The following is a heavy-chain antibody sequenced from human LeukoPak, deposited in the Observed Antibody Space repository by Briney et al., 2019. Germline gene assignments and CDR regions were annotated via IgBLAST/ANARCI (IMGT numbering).Heavy chain of an antibody. CDR3: AITIASGSGSYYKYYYMDV. CDR2: INPNSGGT. D-gene: IGHD3-10*01. V-gene: IGHV1-2*02. J-gene: IGHJ6*03. CDR1: GYTFTGYY. Sequence: ASVKVSCKASGYTFTGYYMHWVRQAPGQGLEWMGWINPNSGGTNYAQKFQGRVTMTRDTSISTAYMELSRLRSDDTAVYYCAITIASGSGSYYKYYYMDVWGKGTTVTVSS.